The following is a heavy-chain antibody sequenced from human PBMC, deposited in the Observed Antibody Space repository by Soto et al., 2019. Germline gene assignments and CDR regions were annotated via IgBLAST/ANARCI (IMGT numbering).Heavy chain of an antibody. CDR2: IDPSDSYT. CDR1: GYSFTSYW. CDR3: ARLAMATRRGYYGMDV. Sequence: PGESLKISCKGSGYSFTSYWISWVRQMPGKGLEWMGRIDPSDSYTNYSPSFQGHGTISADKSISTAYLQWSSLKASDTAMYYCARLAMATRRGYYGMDVWGQGTTVTVSS. V-gene: IGHV5-10-1*01. J-gene: IGHJ6*02. D-gene: IGHD5-12*01.